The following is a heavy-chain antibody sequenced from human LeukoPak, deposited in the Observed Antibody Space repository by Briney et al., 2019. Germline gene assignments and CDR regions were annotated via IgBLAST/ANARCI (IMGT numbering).Heavy chain of an antibody. D-gene: IGHD2-15*01. J-gene: IGHJ5*02. CDR1: GFPFSSYW. Sequence: GSLGLSCAASGFPFSSYWMHWVRQAPGKGLVWVSRINSDGSSTSYADSVKGRFTISRDNAKNTLYLQMNSLRVEDTAVYYCVSSYCSGGSCYSASGSWGQGTLVTVSS. V-gene: IGHV3-74*01. CDR2: INSDGSST. CDR3: VSSYCSGGSCYSASGS.